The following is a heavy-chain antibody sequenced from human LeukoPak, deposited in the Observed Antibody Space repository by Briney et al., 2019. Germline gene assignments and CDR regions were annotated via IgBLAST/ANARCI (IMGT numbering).Heavy chain of an antibody. CDR2: ISSSGHTI. CDR1: GFTFSTYE. V-gene: IGHV3-48*03. J-gene: IGHJ4*02. D-gene: IGHD2-15*01. Sequence: GGSLRLSCAASGFTFSTYEMNWVRQAPGKGLEWVSYISSSGHTIYYADSVKGRFTISRDNAKNSLYLHMNSLRAEDTAVYYCARDQCSGGTCYSGTYYFDYWGQGTLVTVSS. CDR3: ARDQCSGGTCYSGTYYFDY.